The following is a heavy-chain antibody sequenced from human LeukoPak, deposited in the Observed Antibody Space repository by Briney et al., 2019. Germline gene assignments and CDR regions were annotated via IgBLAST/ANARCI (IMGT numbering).Heavy chain of an antibody. J-gene: IGHJ4*02. Sequence: GGSLRLSCAASGFTFSSYAMHWVPQAPGKGLEYVSAISSNGGSTYYANSVKGRFTISRDNSKNTLYLQMGSLRAEDMAVYYCAREGDPQPFDYWGQGTLVTVSS. CDR2: ISSNGGST. V-gene: IGHV3-64*01. CDR3: AREGDPQPFDY. CDR1: GFTFSSYA.